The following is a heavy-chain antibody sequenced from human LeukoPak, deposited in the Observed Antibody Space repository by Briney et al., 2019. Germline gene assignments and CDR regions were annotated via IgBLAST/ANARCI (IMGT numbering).Heavy chain of an antibody. J-gene: IGHJ4*02. CDR1: GFTLSLAW. CDR2: IKYDGSYT. CDR3: VRDGDAYNFDF. V-gene: IGHV3-74*01. Sequence: PGGSLSLSCATSGFTLSLAWMHWVRQAPGKGLEWVSRIKYDGSYTNYADSVKGRFTISRDNARNTLSLHMISLRAEDTAVYFCVRDGDAYNFDFWGQGVLVTVSS. D-gene: IGHD5-24*01.